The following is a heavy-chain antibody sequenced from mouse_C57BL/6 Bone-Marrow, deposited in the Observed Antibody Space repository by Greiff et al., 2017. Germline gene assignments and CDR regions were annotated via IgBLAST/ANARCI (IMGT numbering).Heavy chain of an antibody. CDR3: ASITTVVATDY. Sequence: VQLQQPGAELVKPGASVKLSCKASGYTFTSYWLHWVKQRPGQGLEWIGMIHPNSGRTNYNEKFKSKATLTVDTSSSTAYMQLSSLTSEDSAVYYCASITTVVATDYWGQGTTLTVSS. V-gene: IGHV1-64*01. CDR2: IHPNSGRT. CDR1: GYTFTSYW. J-gene: IGHJ2*01. D-gene: IGHD1-1*01.